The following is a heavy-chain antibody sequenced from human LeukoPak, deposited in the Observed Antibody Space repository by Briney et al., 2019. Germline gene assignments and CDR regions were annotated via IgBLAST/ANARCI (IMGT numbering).Heavy chain of an antibody. V-gene: IGHV4-39*07. CDR3: ASSGSIAVAGTDY. J-gene: IGHJ4*02. CDR2: IYYRGST. D-gene: IGHD6-19*01. CDR1: GGSISSSSYY. Sequence: KTSETLSLTCTVSGGSISSSSYYWGWIRQPPGKGLEWIGSIYYRGSTHYNPSLKSRVTISVDTSKNQFSLKLSSVTAADTAVYYCASSGSIAVAGTDYWGQGTLVTVSS.